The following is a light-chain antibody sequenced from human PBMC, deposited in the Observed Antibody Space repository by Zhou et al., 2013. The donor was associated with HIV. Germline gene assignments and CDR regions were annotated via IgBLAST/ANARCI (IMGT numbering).Light chain of an antibody. CDR3: QQYNTNPIS. Sequence: DIQMTQSPSTLSASVGDRVTIACRASQSISNWLAWYQKRPGKAPKLLIYKASNLESGVPLRFSGSRSGTEFTLTISGLQPDDYATYYCQQYNTNPISFGQGTRLEI. CDR2: KAS. J-gene: IGKJ5*01. CDR1: QSISNW. V-gene: IGKV1-5*03.